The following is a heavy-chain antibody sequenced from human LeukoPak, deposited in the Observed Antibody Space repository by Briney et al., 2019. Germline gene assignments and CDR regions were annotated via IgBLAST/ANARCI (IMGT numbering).Heavy chain of an antibody. CDR3: ARDDRYSAFDY. CDR1: GFTFSSYW. Sequence: GGSLRLSCAASGFTFSSYWMHWVRQAPGKGLVWVSRINSDGSRTSYADSVKGRFTISRDNAKNTLYLQMNSLRAEDTAVYYCARDDRYSAFDYWGQGTLVTVSS. J-gene: IGHJ4*02. D-gene: IGHD5-18*01. CDR2: INSDGSRT. V-gene: IGHV3-74*01.